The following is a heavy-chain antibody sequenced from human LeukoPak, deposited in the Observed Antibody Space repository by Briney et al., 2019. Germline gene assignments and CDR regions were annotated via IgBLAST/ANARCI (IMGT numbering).Heavy chain of an antibody. D-gene: IGHD1-26*01. CDR3: ARDPKRETKGFDY. CDR2: IIPIFGTA. J-gene: IGHJ4*02. V-gene: IGHV1-69*13. Sequence: SVKVSCKASGGTFSSYAISWVRQAPGQGLEWMGGIIPIFGTANYAQKFQGRVTITADESTSTAYMELRSLRSDDTAVYYCARDPKRETKGFDYWGQGTLVTVSS. CDR1: GGTFSSYA.